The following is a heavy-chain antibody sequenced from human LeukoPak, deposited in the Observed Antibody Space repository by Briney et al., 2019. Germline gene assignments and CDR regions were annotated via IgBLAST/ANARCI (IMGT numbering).Heavy chain of an antibody. J-gene: IGHJ3*02. CDR2: IYYSGST. CDR1: GGSISGDH. V-gene: IGHV4-59*08. CDR3: AGRNDFVI. Sequence: SETLSLTCTVSGGSISGDHWNWIRQPPGKGLEWIGYIYYSGSTNYNPSLKSRVTISIDTSKNQFSLKLTSVTAADTAVYYCAGRNDFVIGGKGTRVTVSS.